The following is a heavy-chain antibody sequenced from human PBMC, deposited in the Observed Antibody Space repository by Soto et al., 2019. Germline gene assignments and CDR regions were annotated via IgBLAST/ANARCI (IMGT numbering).Heavy chain of an antibody. V-gene: IGHV4-31*03. D-gene: IGHD2-21*02. CDR2: IYYSGST. CDR3: ARYCGGDCYSPPDAFDI. CDR1: GGSISSGGYY. J-gene: IGHJ3*02. Sequence: SETLSLTCTVSGGSISSGGYYWSWIRQHPGKGLEWIGYIYYSGSTYYNPSLKSRVTISVDTSKNQFSLKLSSVTAADTAVYYCARYCGGDCYSPPDAFDIWGQGTMVT.